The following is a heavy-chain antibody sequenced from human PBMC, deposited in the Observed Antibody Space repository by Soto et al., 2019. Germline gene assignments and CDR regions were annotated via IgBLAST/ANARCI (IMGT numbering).Heavy chain of an antibody. CDR2: ISRSSSLI. J-gene: IGHJ6*02. V-gene: IGHV3-48*02. CDR3: ARDGGEAWLADYYYAMDV. D-gene: IGHD6-19*01. CDR1: GFTLSTHS. Sequence: EVQLVESGGGLVQPGGSLRLSCAASGFTLSTHSMNWVRQAPGKGLEWVSYISRSSSLIYYADSVKGRFAISRDNAKNSLYLQMNSLRDEDTAVYYCARDGGEAWLADYYYAMDVWGQGTTVTVSS.